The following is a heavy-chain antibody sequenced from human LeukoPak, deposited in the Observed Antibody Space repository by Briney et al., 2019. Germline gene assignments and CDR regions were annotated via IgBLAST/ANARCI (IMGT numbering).Heavy chain of an antibody. J-gene: IGHJ5*02. CDR3: ARGPVSSSSNWFDP. V-gene: IGHV4-31*03. D-gene: IGHD6-6*01. CDR2: IYYSGST. CDR1: GGSISSGGYY. Sequence: PSQTLSLTCTVSGGSISSGGYYWSWIRQHPGKGLEWIGYIYYSGSTYYNPSLKSRVTISVDTSKNQFSLKLSSVTAADTAVYYCARGPVSSSSNWFDPWGQGTLVTVSS.